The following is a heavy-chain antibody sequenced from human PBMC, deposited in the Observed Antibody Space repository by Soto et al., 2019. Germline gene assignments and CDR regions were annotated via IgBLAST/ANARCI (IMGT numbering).Heavy chain of an antibody. V-gene: IGHV3-23*01. CDR3: AKAAGYGGNSPFDY. CDR1: GFTFSTYA. D-gene: IGHD4-17*01. Sequence: EVQLLESGGGLVQPGGSLRLSCAASGFTFSTYAMSWVRQPPGKGLEWVSAIRGSGGSTYYADSVKGRFTISRDNSKNTLYLQMNSLRAEDTAVYYCAKAAGYGGNSPFDYWGQGTLVTVSS. J-gene: IGHJ4*02. CDR2: IRGSGGST.